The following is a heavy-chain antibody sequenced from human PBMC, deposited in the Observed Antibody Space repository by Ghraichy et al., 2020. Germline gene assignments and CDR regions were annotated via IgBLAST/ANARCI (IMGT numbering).Heavy chain of an antibody. D-gene: IGHD3-22*01. Sequence: SETLSLTCTVSGGSVSSGSYYWSWIRQPPGKGLEWIGYINYSGSTNYNPSLKSRVTISVDTSKNQFSLKLTSVTAADTAVYYCARDSGDSSGYYPDYWGQGTLVTVSS. CDR3: ARDSGDSSGYYPDY. CDR2: INYSGST. CDR1: GGSVSSGSYY. J-gene: IGHJ4*02. V-gene: IGHV4-61*01.